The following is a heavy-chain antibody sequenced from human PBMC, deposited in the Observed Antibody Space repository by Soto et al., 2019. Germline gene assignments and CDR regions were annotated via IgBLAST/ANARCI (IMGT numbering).Heavy chain of an antibody. CDR1: GYRFTSFW. D-gene: IGHD3-10*01. J-gene: IGHJ3*02. CDR2: IYPGDSDT. Sequence: PGESLKISCKGSGYRFTSFWIGWVRQMPGKGLEWMGIIYPGDSDTRYSPSFQGQVTISADKSISTAYLQWSSLKASDTAMYYCARRDGSGSYVIYSAFDIWGQGTMVTVSS. CDR3: ARRDGSGSYVIYSAFDI. V-gene: IGHV5-51*01.